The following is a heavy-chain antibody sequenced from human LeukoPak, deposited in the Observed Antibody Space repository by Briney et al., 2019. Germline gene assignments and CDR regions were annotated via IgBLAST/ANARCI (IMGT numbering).Heavy chain of an antibody. J-gene: IGHJ6*02. CDR2: INPSGGST. CDR3: AREAVVVVPAAIAAKYYYYGMDV. CDR1: GYTFTSYY. D-gene: IGHD2-2*02. Sequence: ASVKVSCKASGYTFTSYYMHWVRQAPGQGLEWVGIINPSGGSTSYAQKFQGRVTMTRDTSTSTVYMELSSLRSEDTAVYYCAREAVVVVPAAIAAKYYYYGMDVWGQGTTVTVSS. V-gene: IGHV1-46*01.